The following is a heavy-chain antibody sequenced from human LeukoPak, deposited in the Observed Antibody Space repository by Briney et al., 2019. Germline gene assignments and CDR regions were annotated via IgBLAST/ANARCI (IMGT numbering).Heavy chain of an antibody. Sequence: GRSLRLSCAASGFTFSSYGMHWVRQAPGKGLEWVAVISYDGSNKYYADSVKGRFTISRDNSKNTLYLQMNSLRAEDTAVYYCAKTVGYYRPYYYYGMDVWGQGTTVTVSS. CDR3: AKTVGYYRPYYYYGMDV. V-gene: IGHV3-30*18. CDR2: ISYDGSNK. J-gene: IGHJ6*02. D-gene: IGHD3-3*01. CDR1: GFTFSSYG.